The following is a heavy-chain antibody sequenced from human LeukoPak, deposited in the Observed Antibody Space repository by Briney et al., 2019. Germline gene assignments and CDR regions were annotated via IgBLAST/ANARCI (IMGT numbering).Heavy chain of an antibody. CDR3: ASTTDFTRSGAFDI. V-gene: IGHV3-7*01. CDR1: GFTFSSCA. CDR2: IKQDGSEK. J-gene: IGHJ3*02. Sequence: GGSLRLSCAASGFTFSSCAMSWVRQAPGKGLEWVANIKQDGSEKYYVDSVKGRFTISRDNSKNTLYVQMNSLRAEDTAVYYCASTTDFTRSGAFDIWGQGTMVTVSS. D-gene: IGHD1-1*01.